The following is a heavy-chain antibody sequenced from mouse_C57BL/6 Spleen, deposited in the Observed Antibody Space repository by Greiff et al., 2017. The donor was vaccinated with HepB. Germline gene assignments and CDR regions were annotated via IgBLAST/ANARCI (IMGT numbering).Heavy chain of an antibody. V-gene: IGHV1-7*01. CDR3: ARGYYVDYYAMDY. CDR1: GYTFTSYW. CDR2: INPSSGYT. D-gene: IGHD2-3*01. J-gene: IGHJ4*01. Sequence: VQLQQSGAELAKPGASVKLSCKASGYTFTSYWMHWVKQRPGQGLEWIGYINPSSGYTKYNQKFKDKATLTADKSSSTAYMQLSSLTYEDSAVYYCARGYYVDYYAMDYWGQGTSVTVSS.